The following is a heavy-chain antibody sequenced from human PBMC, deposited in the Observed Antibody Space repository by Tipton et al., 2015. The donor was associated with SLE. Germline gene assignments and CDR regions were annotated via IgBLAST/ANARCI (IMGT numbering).Heavy chain of an antibody. CDR3: ARDGIIYGYSDSSGYSNDAFDI. CDR2: IYTSGST. CDR1: GGSLSSYY. Sequence: TLSLTCTVSGGSLSSYYWSWIRQPAGKGLEWIGRIYTSGSTNYNPSLKSRVTMSVDTSKKQFYLKLGSVTAADTAVYYCARDGIIYGYSDSSGYSNDAFDIWGQGTMVTVSS. V-gene: IGHV4-4*07. J-gene: IGHJ3*02. D-gene: IGHD3-22*01.